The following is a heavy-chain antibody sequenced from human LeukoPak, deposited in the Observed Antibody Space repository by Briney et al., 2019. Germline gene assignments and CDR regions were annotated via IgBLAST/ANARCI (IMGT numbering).Heavy chain of an antibody. D-gene: IGHD3-10*01. CDR2: ISSDGTKK. Sequence: PGRSLRLSCVASGFSFSRHGMHWVRQTPGKGLEWVAVISSDGTKKDYADSVKGRFTVSRDNSKYTLYVQMNRLRPEDTALYYCTKDYGSADYGNYWYSDLWGRGTLVMVSS. CDR3: TKDYGSADYGNYWYSDL. J-gene: IGHJ2*01. V-gene: IGHV3-30*18. CDR1: GFSFSRHG.